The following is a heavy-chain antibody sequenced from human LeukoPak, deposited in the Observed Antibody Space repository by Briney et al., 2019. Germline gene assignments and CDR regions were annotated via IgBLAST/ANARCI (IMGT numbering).Heavy chain of an antibody. CDR2: ISGSGGST. Sequence: GGSLRLSCAASGFTFSSYAMSWVRQALGQGLEWVSAISGSGGSTSYADSVKGRFTISRDNSKNTLYLQMNSLRAEDTAVYYCAYRQVPPGYFQHWGQGTLVTVSS. CDR3: AYRQVPPGYFQH. D-gene: IGHD5-18*01. CDR1: GFTFSSYA. J-gene: IGHJ1*01. V-gene: IGHV3-23*01.